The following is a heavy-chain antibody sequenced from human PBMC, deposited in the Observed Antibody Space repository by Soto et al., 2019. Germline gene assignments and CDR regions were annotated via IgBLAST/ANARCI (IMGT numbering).Heavy chain of an antibody. Sequence: GESLKISCAASGFTFTSYALHWVRQAPGKGLEWVAVISYDGNNKYYADSVKGRFTISRDDSKDTVYLQMNSLRAEDTAVYYCARADSGVVNFYYFDFWGQGTLVTVSS. CDR2: ISYDGNNK. V-gene: IGHV3-30-3*01. D-gene: IGHD3-3*01. CDR3: ARADSGVVNFYYFDF. CDR1: GFTFTSYA. J-gene: IGHJ4*01.